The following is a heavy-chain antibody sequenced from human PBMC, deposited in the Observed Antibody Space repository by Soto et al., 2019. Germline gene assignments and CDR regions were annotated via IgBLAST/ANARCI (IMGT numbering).Heavy chain of an antibody. D-gene: IGHD3-10*01. CDR2: INTAGDT. CDR1: GFTFSSYD. J-gene: IGHJ4*02. V-gene: IGHV3-13*01. Sequence: GGSLRLSCAASGFTFSSYDMHWVRQATGKGLEWVSTINTAGDTYYPGSVKGRFTISRENAKNSLYLQMNTSINTAYMELSSLRSEDTAVYYCARGFYLGGVDYWGQGTLVTVSS. CDR3: LRSEDTAVYYCARGFYLGGVDY.